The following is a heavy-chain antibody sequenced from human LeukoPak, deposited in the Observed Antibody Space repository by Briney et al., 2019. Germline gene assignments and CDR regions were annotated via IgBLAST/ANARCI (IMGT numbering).Heavy chain of an antibody. CDR3: ARGGTTVTPGLLWFDP. V-gene: IGHV4-59*01. J-gene: IGHJ5*02. D-gene: IGHD4-17*01. CDR1: GFTFSSYT. CDR2: IYYSGST. Sequence: GSLRLSCAASGFTFSSYTMHWVRQAPGKGLEWIGYIYYSGSTKYNPSLKSRVTISVDTSKNQFSLKLSSVTAADTAVYYCARGGTTVTPGLLWFDPWGQGTLVTVSS.